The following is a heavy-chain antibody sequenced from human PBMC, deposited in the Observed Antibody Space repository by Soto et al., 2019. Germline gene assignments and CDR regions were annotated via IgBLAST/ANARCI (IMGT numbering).Heavy chain of an antibody. CDR2: IKSKTDGGTT. D-gene: IGHD3-22*01. Sequence: PGGSLRLSCAASGFTFSNALMSWVGQAPGKGLEWVGRIKSKTDGGTTDYAAPVKGRFTISRDDSKNTLYLQMNSLKTEDTAVYYCTAHYYDSSGFDYWGQGTLVTVSS. V-gene: IGHV3-15*01. CDR1: GFTFSNAL. CDR3: TAHYYDSSGFDY. J-gene: IGHJ4*02.